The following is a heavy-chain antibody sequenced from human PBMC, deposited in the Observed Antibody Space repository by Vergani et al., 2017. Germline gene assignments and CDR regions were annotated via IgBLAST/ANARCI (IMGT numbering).Heavy chain of an antibody. V-gene: IGHV4-59*01. Sequence: QVQLQESGPGLVKPSETLSLTCTVSGGSISSYYWSWIRQPPGKGLEWIGYIYYSGSTNYNPSLKSRVTISVDTSKNQFSLKLSSVTAADTVVYYCAREGDGYTYYFDCWGQGTLVTVSS. CDR3: AREGDGYTYYFDC. CDR2: IYYSGST. CDR1: GGSISSYY. J-gene: IGHJ4*02. D-gene: IGHD5-24*01.